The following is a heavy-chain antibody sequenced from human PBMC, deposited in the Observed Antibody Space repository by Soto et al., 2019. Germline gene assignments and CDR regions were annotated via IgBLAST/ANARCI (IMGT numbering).Heavy chain of an antibody. V-gene: IGHV3-30*18. CDR3: AKDQASGQGSFDS. J-gene: IGHJ4*02. CDR1: GFTFNIYG. CDR2: ISYDGSNQ. Sequence: TGGSLRLSCAASGFTFNIYGMHWVRQAPDKGPEWVALISYDGSNQYYADSVKGRFTISRDNSKNTLFLQMNSLRADDTAVYYCAKDQASGQGSFDSWGQGTLVTVSS.